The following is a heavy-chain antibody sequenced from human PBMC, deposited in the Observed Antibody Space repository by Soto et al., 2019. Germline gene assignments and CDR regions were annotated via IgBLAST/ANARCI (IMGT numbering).Heavy chain of an antibody. CDR2: ISSSSTYI. CDR3: ARDRVEGDSGSSGYSL. Sequence: EVQLVESGGGLVKPGGSPRLSCAASGFTFSTYTMNWVRQAPGKGLEWVSSISSSSTYIYYADSLKGRFTISRDNAKNSLYLQMNGLRAEDTAVYYCARDRVEGDSGSSGYSLWGQGTLVTVSS. D-gene: IGHD3-22*01. V-gene: IGHV3-21*01. J-gene: IGHJ4*02. CDR1: GFTFSTYT.